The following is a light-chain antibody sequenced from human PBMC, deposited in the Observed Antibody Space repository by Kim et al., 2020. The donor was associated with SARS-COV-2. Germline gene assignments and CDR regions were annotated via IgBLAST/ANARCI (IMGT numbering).Light chain of an antibody. CDR2: DVS. J-gene: IGLJ2*01. CDR1: SSDVGGYNY. V-gene: IGLV2-14*01. Sequence: QSALTQPASVSGSPGQSITISCTGTSSDVGGYNYVSWYQQHPGKAPKLMIYDVSKRPSGVSNRFSGSKSGNMASLTISGLQAEDEADYYCSSYTSSSTFFGGGTKL. CDR3: SSYTSSSTF.